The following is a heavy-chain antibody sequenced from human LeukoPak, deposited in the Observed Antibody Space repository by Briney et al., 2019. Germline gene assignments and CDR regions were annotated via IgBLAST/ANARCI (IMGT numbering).Heavy chain of an antibody. Sequence: ASVKVSFTASGFTFTDYYIHWVRQAPGQGLEWMGYINPHSGGTSSPQKFQGRVAMTTDTSISSAYMELSSLISDDTAMYYCVREGNELLSKDFDYWGQGTLVTASS. CDR3: VREGNELLSKDFDY. CDR1: GFTFTDYY. V-gene: IGHV1-2*02. D-gene: IGHD2-21*02. J-gene: IGHJ4*02. CDR2: INPHSGGT.